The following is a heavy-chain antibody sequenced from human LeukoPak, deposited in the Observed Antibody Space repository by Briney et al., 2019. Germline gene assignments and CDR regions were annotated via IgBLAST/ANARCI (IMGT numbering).Heavy chain of an antibody. V-gene: IGHV3-23*01. CDR1: GFTFSSYA. CDR3: AKDFRIQVTRFDF. CDR2: ISAGGGAT. Sequence: GGSLRLSCAASGFTFSSYAMSWVRQAPGKGLEWVSVISAGGGATFYADSVKGRFTISRDNAKNTVYLQMSSLRAEDTAVYYCAKDFRIQVTRFDFWGQGTLVTVSS. D-gene: IGHD4-23*01. J-gene: IGHJ4*02.